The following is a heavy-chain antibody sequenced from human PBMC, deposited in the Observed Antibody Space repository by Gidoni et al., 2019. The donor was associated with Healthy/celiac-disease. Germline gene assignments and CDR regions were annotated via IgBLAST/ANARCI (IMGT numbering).Heavy chain of an antibody. CDR2: INWNGGST. CDR3: AREGYCSSASCYEDY. V-gene: IGHV3-20*01. CDR1: GGTCDDYG. J-gene: IGHJ4*02. Sequence: EVQLVESGGGGVRPGGSRRRSWAASGGTCDDYGMSWVRQAPGKGLEWVSGINWNGGSTGYADSVKGRFTISRDNAKNSLYLQMNSLRAEDTALYHCAREGYCSSASCYEDYWGQGTLVTVSS. D-gene: IGHD2-2*01.